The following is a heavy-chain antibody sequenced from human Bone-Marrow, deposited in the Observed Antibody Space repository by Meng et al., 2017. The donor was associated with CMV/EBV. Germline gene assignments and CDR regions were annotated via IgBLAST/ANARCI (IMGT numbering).Heavy chain of an antibody. CDR1: GGSISSGGYY. CDR3: ARDHGSSSGYFDY. J-gene: IGHJ4*02. D-gene: IGHD6-6*01. V-gene: IGHV4-31*02. Sequence: VSGGSISSGGYYWSWIRQHPGKGLEWIGYIYYSGSTYYNPSLKSRVTISVDTSKNQFSLKLSSVTAADTAVYYCARDHGSSSGYFDYWGQGTLVTVSS. CDR2: IYYSGST.